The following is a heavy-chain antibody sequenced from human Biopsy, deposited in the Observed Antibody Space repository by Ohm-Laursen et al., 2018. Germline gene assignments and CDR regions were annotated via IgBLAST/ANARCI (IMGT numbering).Heavy chain of an antibody. J-gene: IGHJ6*02. CDR2: ISTYNGDT. CDR1: GYTFTSYG. CDR3: ARDDYYYDLDV. V-gene: IGHV1-18*01. Sequence: ASVKVSCKASGYTFTSYGINWVRQAPGQGLEWMGWISTYNGDTNYAQGLQGRVTMTTDTSTSTAYMELRGLRSDDTAVYYCARDDYYYDLDVWGQGTAVTVSS.